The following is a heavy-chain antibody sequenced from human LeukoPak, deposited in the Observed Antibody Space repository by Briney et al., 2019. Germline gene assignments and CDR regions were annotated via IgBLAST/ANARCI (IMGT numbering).Heavy chain of an antibody. J-gene: IGHJ4*02. V-gene: IGHV3-74*01. CDR1: GFTFSSYW. D-gene: IGHD6-19*01. Sequence: GGSLRLSCAASGFTFSSYWMHWVRQAPGKGLVWVSRINGDGSSIRYADSVKGRFTISRDNAKNTLYLQMNSLRAEDTAVYYCAREEMAGTIDYWGQGTLVTVSS. CDR3: AREEMAGTIDY. CDR2: INGDGSSI.